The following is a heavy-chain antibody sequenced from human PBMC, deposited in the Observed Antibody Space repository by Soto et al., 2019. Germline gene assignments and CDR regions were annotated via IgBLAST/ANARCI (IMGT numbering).Heavy chain of an antibody. J-gene: IGHJ5*02. CDR2: IYESGYT. CDR3: VRALRNTAIASPWFHP. V-gene: IGHV4-31*03. Sequence: SETLSLTCTVSVASVSTGAYYCGWFRQRPWKGLEWVGYIYESGYTYYNTSLKSRLTISLDRSNNQFSLGLTSVTAADTAVYYCVRALRNTAIASPWFHPWGQGTLVTGS. D-gene: IGHD5-18*01. CDR1: VASVSTGAYY.